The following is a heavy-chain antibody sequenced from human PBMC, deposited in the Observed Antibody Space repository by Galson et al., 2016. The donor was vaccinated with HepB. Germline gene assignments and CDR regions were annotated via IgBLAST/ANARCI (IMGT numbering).Heavy chain of an antibody. CDR3: ARNYFGLGSSTFYYGLDV. CDR2: IYHSGST. J-gene: IGHJ6*02. D-gene: IGHD3-10*01. CDR1: GDSISSGTW. V-gene: IGHV4-4*02. Sequence: SETLSLTCAVFGDSISSGTWWSWVRQAPGKGLEWIGEIYHSGSTNYNPSLKSRLAISLDKSKNEFSLRLSSVAAADTAIYYCARNYFGLGSSTFYYGLDVWGQGTTVTVSS.